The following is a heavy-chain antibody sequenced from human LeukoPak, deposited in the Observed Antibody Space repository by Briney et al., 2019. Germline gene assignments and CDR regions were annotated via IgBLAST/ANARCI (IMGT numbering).Heavy chain of an antibody. CDR2: INHSGST. Sequence: SETLSLTCTVSSGSISTSNYYWGWVRQPPGKGLEWIGEINHSGSTNYNPSLKSRVTISVDTSKNQFSLKLSSVTAADTAVYYCARGRGVIYYYYYMDVWGKGTTVTVSS. V-gene: IGHV4-39*07. CDR1: SGSISTSNYY. D-gene: IGHD2-21*01. J-gene: IGHJ6*03. CDR3: ARGRGVIYYYYYMDV.